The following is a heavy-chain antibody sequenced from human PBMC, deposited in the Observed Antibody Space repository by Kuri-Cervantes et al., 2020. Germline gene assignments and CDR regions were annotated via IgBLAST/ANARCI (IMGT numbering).Heavy chain of an antibody. D-gene: IGHD3-10*01. J-gene: IGHJ4*02. Sequence: GGSLRLSCAASGFTFSSYGMHWVRQAPGKGLEYVSAISSNGGSTYYADSVKGRFTISRDNSKNTLYLQMGSLRAEDMAVYYCARSRWFGELLYFDYWGQGTLVTVSS. CDR3: ARSRWFGELLYFDY. CDR2: ISSNGGST. V-gene: IGHV3-64*02. CDR1: GFTFSSYG.